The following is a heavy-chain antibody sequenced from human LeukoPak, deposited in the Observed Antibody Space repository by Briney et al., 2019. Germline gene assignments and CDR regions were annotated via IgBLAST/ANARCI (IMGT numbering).Heavy chain of an antibody. CDR1: GGTFSSYA. D-gene: IGHD2-15*01. J-gene: IGHJ4*02. CDR2: IIPILGIA. V-gene: IGHV1-69*04. CDR3: AREDIVVVVAATTLRFDY. Sequence: SVKVSCKASGGTFSSYAISWVRQAPGQGLEWKGRIIPILGIANYAQKFQGRVTITADKSTSTAYMELSSLRSEDTAVYYCAREDIVVVVAATTLRFDYWGQGTLVTVSS.